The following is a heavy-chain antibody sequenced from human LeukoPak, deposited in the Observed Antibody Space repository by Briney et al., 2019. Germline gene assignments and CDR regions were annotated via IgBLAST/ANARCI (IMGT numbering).Heavy chain of an antibody. CDR1: GFTFDDYG. J-gene: IGHJ5*02. Sequence: GGSLRLSCAASGFTFDDYGMSWVRQAPGKGLEWVSGINWNGGSTGYADSVKGRFTISRDDAKNSLYLQMNSLRAEDTALYYCARDGRSSTTCYQPYFDPWGQGTLVTVSS. V-gene: IGHV3-20*04. CDR2: INWNGGST. D-gene: IGHD2-2*01. CDR3: ARDGRSSTTCYQPYFDP.